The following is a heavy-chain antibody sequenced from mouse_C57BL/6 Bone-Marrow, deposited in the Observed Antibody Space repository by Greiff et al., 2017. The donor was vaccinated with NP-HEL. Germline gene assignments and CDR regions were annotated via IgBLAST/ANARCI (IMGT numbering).Heavy chain of an antibody. CDR3: ARLWDYPAWFAY. Sequence: EVKLVESGGGLVQPGGSLSLSCAASGFTFTDYYMSWVRQPPGKALEWLGFIRNKANGYTTEYSASVKGRFTISRDNSQSILYLQMNALRAEDSATYYCARLWDYPAWFAYWGQGTLVTVSA. J-gene: IGHJ3*01. V-gene: IGHV7-3*01. CDR2: IRNKANGYTT. D-gene: IGHD2-4*01. CDR1: GFTFTDYY.